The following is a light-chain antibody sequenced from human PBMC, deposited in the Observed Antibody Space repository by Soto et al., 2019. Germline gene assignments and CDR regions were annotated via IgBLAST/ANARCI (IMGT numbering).Light chain of an antibody. J-gene: IGLJ1*01. CDR3: SSYTSSSLHV. CDR2: DVS. CDR1: SSDVGGYNY. V-gene: IGLV2-14*03. Sequence: SALTQPASVSGSPGQSITNSCTGTSSDVGGYNYVSWYQQHPGKAPKLMIYDVSNRPSGVSNRFSGSKSGNTASLTISGLQAEDEADYYCSSYTSSSLHVFGTGTKVTVL.